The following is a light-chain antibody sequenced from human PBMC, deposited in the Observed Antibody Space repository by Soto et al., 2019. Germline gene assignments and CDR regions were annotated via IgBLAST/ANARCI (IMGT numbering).Light chain of an antibody. CDR3: QQINSFPLT. CDR1: QGITNW. Sequence: DIQMTQSPSSVSASVGDRVTITCRASQGITNWLAWYQRKPGKAPELLIFPASSLQSGVPSRFNGSGSGTDFTLTISSLQPEDFATYFCQQINSFPLTFGGGTKVEIK. J-gene: IGKJ4*01. V-gene: IGKV1-12*01. CDR2: PAS.